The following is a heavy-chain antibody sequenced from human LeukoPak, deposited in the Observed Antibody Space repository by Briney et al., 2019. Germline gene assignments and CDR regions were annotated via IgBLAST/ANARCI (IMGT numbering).Heavy chain of an antibody. J-gene: IGHJ4*02. D-gene: IGHD5-18*01. CDR3: ARGGYSSPISIDY. CDR2: INPNSGGT. Sequence: ASVKASCKASGYTFTGYYMHWVRQAPGQGLEWMGWINPNSGGTNYAQKFQGRVTMTRDTSISTAYMELSRLRSDDTAVYYCARGGYSSPISIDYWGQGTLVTVSS. CDR1: GYTFTGYY. V-gene: IGHV1-2*02.